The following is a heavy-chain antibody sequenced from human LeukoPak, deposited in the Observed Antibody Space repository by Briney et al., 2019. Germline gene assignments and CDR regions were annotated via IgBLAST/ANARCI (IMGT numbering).Heavy chain of an antibody. V-gene: IGHV3-48*04. J-gene: IGHJ3*02. CDR3: AKVYSARTHAFDM. CDR1: GFTFSSYS. CDR2: ISSSSSTI. D-gene: IGHD6-6*01. Sequence: GGSLRLSCAASGFTFSSYSMNWVRQAPGKGLEWVSYISSSSSTIYYADSVKGRFTISRDNAKNSLYLQMNSLRAEDTAVYYCAKVYSARTHAFDMWGQGTVVSVSA.